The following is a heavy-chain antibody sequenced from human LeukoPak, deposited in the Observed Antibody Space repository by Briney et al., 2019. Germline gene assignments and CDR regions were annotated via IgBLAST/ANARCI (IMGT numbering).Heavy chain of an antibody. CDR3: AKDPSYYYDSSGYYPWYFDY. J-gene: IGHJ4*02. D-gene: IGHD3-22*01. CDR2: ISGSGGNT. Sequence: GGSLRLSCAASGFTFSSYAMSWVRQAPGKGLEWVSAISGSGGNTYYADSVKGRFTISRDNSKNTLYLQMNSLRAEDTAVYYCAKDPSYYYDSSGYYPWYFDYWGQGTLVTVSS. V-gene: IGHV3-23*01. CDR1: GFTFSSYA.